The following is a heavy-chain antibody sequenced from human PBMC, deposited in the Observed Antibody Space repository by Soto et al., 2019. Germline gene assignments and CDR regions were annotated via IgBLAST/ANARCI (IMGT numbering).Heavy chain of an antibody. Sequence: LQLQESGPGLVKPSDTLSLTCTVSGDSITKSVYYWAWVRQTPGKGLEWIASVYYAGNAYYNPSLQSRVTISVDASRSPFSLELQSVTAADSAVYYCARVPYYGSGGDGPYYCDYWGQGTLVTVSS. CDR3: ARVPYYGSGGDGPYYCDY. J-gene: IGHJ4*02. V-gene: IGHV4-39*01. CDR1: GDSITKSVYY. CDR2: VYYAGNA. D-gene: IGHD2-15*01.